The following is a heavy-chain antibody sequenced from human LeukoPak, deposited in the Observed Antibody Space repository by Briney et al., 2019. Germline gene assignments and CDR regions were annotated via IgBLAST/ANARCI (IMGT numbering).Heavy chain of an antibody. CDR1: GFTFSSYA. Sequence: GGSLRLSCAASGFTFSSYAMSRVRQAPGKGLEWASSISSSSSYIYYADSVKGRFTISRDNAKNSLYLQMNSLRAEDTAVYYCARDGITMVRGVIEPFDYWGQGTLVTVSS. CDR2: ISSSSSYI. D-gene: IGHD3-10*01. J-gene: IGHJ4*02. CDR3: ARDGITMVRGVIEPFDY. V-gene: IGHV3-21*01.